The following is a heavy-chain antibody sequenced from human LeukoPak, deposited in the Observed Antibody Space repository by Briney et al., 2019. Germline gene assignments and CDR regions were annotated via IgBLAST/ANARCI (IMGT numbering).Heavy chain of an antibody. J-gene: IGHJ4*02. CDR1: GFTSGSYW. CDR2: ISSSSSYI. V-gene: IGHV3-21*01. D-gene: IGHD3-10*01. Sequence: GGSLRLSCAASGFTSGSYWMTWVRQAPGKGLEWVSSISSSSSYIYYADSVKGRFTISRDNAKNSLYLQMNSLRAEDTAVYYCARDEFRRPNDYWGQGTLVTVSS. CDR3: ARDEFRRPNDY.